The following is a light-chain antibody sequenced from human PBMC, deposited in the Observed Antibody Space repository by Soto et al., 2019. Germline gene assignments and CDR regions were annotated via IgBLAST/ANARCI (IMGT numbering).Light chain of an antibody. J-gene: IGLJ1*01. CDR3: SSYTTTSTYV. Sequence: QSVLTQPASVSGSPGQSITISCTGTSNDVGGYNYVSWYQHHPGEAPKLMIFEVTKRPSGVSNRFSGSKSGNTASLTIFGLQAEDEADYFCSSYTTTSTYVFGSGTKVTVL. CDR1: SNDVGGYNY. V-gene: IGLV2-14*01. CDR2: EVT.